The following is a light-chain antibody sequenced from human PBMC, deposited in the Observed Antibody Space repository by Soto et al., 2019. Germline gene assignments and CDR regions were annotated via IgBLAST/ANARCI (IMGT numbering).Light chain of an antibody. J-gene: IGKJ1*01. V-gene: IGKV3-11*01. CDR1: RSVSTY. Sequence: EIVVTQSPVTLSLSPGDRATLSCRASRSVSTYLAWYQQKPGHAPRLLIYDTFHRATGSPARFSGSASETDCPVPISRLQPQDSAVYYFQRRSSWVWPVGQGT. CDR3: QRRSSWVWP. CDR2: DTF.